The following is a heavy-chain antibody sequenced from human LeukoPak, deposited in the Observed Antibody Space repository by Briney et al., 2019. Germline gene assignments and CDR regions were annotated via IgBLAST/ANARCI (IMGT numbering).Heavy chain of an antibody. CDR1: GNYW. Sequence: GGSLRPSCAASGNYWMHWVRQALGKGLVWVSHINSDGSWTSYADSVKGRFTISKDNAKNTVYLQMNSLRAEDTAVYYCVSFYETYWGRGTLVTVSS. D-gene: IGHD2/OR15-2a*01. CDR3: VSFYETY. J-gene: IGHJ4*02. V-gene: IGHV3-74*01. CDR2: INSDGSWT.